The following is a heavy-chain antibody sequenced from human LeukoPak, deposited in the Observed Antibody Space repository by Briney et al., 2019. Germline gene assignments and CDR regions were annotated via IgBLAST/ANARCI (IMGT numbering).Heavy chain of an antibody. Sequence: SGGSLRLSCAASGFTFSSYSMNWVRQAPGKGLEWVSSISSSSSYIYYADSVKGRFTISRDNAKNSLYLQMNSLRAEDTAVYYCARFPSDSGSYLRAFDIWGQGTMVTVSS. CDR1: GFTFSSYS. CDR2: ISSSSSYI. J-gene: IGHJ3*02. D-gene: IGHD1-26*01. CDR3: ARFPSDSGSYLRAFDI. V-gene: IGHV3-21*01.